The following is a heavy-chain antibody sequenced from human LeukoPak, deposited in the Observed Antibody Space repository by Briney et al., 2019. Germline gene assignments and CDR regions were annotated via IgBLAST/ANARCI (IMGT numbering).Heavy chain of an antibody. CDR3: ARDAGYCSGGSCYTIDAFDI. D-gene: IGHD2-15*01. V-gene: IGHV3-48*03. Sequence: GGSLRLSCAASGFTFSSYEMNWVRQAPRKGLEWVSYITSSGSTIYYADSVKGRFTISRDNAKNSLYLQMNSLRAEDTAVYYCARDAGYCSGGSCYTIDAFDIWGQGTMVTVSS. CDR2: ITSSGSTI. CDR1: GFTFSSYE. J-gene: IGHJ3*02.